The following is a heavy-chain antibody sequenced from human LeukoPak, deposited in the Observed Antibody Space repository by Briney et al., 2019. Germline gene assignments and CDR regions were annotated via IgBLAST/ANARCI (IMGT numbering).Heavy chain of an antibody. Sequence: SETLSLTCSFSGGSLSTYSWSWVRQSPGKRLEWIGYIFYGGTTNYNPSLKSRVTISADTAKNQFSLRLRSVTAADTAIYYCARDTTVASGMQHWGQGTLVTVSS. V-gene: IGHV4-59*01. CDR1: GGSLSTYS. J-gene: IGHJ4*02. D-gene: IGHD4-23*01. CDR3: ARDTTVASGMQH. CDR2: IFYGGTT.